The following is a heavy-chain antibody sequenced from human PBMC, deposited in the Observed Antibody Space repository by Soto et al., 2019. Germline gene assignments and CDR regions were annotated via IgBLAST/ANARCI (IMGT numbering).Heavy chain of an antibody. CDR3: AKVASSGYYHLGHYYYGMDV. J-gene: IGHJ6*02. CDR1: GFTFSSYA. CDR2: ISGSGGST. Sequence: PGGSLRLSCAASGFTFSSYAMSWVRQAPGKGLGWVSAISGSGGSTYYADSVKGRFTISRDNSKNTLYLQMNSLRAEDTAVYYCAKVASSGYYHLGHYYYGMDVWGQGTTVTVSS. V-gene: IGHV3-23*01. D-gene: IGHD3-22*01.